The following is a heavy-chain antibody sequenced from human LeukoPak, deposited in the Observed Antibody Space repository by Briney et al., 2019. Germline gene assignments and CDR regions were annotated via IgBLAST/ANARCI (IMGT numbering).Heavy chain of an antibody. Sequence: TGGSLRLSCAASGFTLSSYSMNWVRQAPGKGLEWVSSISSSSSYIYYADSVKGRFTISRDNAKNSLYLQMNSPRAEDTAVYYCARTGDQDAFDIWGQGTMVTVSS. CDR3: ARTGDQDAFDI. CDR2: ISSSSSYI. J-gene: IGHJ3*02. V-gene: IGHV3-21*01. CDR1: GFTLSSYS. D-gene: IGHD7-27*01.